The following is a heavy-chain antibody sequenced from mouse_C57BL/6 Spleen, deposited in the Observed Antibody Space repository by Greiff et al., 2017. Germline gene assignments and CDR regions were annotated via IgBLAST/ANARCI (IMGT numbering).Heavy chain of an antibody. CDR1: GYTFTSYW. CDR2: IYPGSGST. Sequence: QVHVKQPGAELVKPGASVKMSCKASGYTFTSYWITWVKQRPGQGLEWIGDIYPGSGSTNYNEKFKSKATLTVDTSSSTAYMQLSSLTSEDSAVYYCARHYSAAWFAYWGQGTLVTVSA. V-gene: IGHV1-55*01. J-gene: IGHJ3*01. D-gene: IGHD2-12*01. CDR3: ARHYSAAWFAY.